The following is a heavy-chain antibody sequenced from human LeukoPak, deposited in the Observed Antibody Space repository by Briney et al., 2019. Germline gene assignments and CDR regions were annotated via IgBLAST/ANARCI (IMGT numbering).Heavy chain of an antibody. CDR3: ARDQWGYSSSSPGDY. D-gene: IGHD6-6*01. CDR2: ISYDGNNK. J-gene: IGHJ4*02. CDR1: GFTFSSYA. V-gene: IGHV3-30-3*01. Sequence: GGSLRLSCAASGFTFSSYAMHWVRQAPGKGLEWVAVISYDGNNKSYADSVKGRFTISGDNSKNTLYLQMNSLRAEDTAVYYCARDQWGYSSSSPGDYWGQGTLVTVSS.